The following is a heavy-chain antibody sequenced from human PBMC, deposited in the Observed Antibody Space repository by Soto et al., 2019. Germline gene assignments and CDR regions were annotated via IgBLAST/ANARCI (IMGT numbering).Heavy chain of an antibody. J-gene: IGHJ4*02. CDR3: AKDLNYDDSSGYSAPRPLDE. Sequence: GSLRLSCAASGFTFSSYGMHWVRQAPGKGLEWVAVISYDGSNKYYADSVKGRFTISRDNSKNTLYLQMNSLRAEDTAVYYCAKDLNYDDSSGYSAPRPLDEWGQGTLVTVSS. V-gene: IGHV3-30*18. CDR2: ISYDGSNK. CDR1: GFTFSSYG. D-gene: IGHD3-22*01.